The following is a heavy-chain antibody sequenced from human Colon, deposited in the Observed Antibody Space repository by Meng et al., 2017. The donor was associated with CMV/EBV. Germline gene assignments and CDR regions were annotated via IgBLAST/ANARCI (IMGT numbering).Heavy chain of an antibody. Sequence: TFTSYDINWVRQATGQGLEWMGWMNPKSGYTGSAQKFQGRVTMTMNTSISTAYMELSSLRSDDTAVYYCARGPNYDFWSGYTKWFDPWGQGTLVTVS. CDR3: ARGPNYDFWSGYTKWFDP. CDR1: TFTSYD. V-gene: IGHV1-8*01. D-gene: IGHD3-3*01. J-gene: IGHJ5*02. CDR2: MNPKSGYT.